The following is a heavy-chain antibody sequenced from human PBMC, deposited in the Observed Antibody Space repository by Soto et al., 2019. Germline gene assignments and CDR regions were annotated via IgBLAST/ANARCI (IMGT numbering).Heavy chain of an antibody. J-gene: IGHJ4*02. CDR2: IYYSGSP. Sequence: SETLSLTCTVSGGSISSGGYYWTWIRQHPGKGLEWIGYIYYSGSPYYNPSLKSRVTIPVDTSKNQFSLKLSSVTAADTAVYYCARMLGATIFDYWGQGTLVTVSS. D-gene: IGHD5-12*01. CDR3: ARMLGATIFDY. CDR1: GGSISSGGYY. V-gene: IGHV4-31*03.